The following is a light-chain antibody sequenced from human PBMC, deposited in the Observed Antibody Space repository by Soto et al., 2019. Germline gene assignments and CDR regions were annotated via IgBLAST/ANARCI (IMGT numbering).Light chain of an antibody. CDR2: DDF. J-gene: IGLJ3*02. CDR3: QVWDTSSDHWV. V-gene: IGLV3-21*02. CDR1: HIESKS. Sequence: VLTQPRSVSVAPGQTARITCGGDHIESKSVHWYQQKPGQAPVLVVYDDFDRPSGIPERFSGSNSGNTATLTISSVEAGDEADYYCQVWDTSSDHWVFGGGTKLTVL.